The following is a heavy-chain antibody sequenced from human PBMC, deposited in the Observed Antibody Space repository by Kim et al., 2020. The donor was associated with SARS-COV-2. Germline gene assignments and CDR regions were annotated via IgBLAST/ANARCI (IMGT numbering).Heavy chain of an antibody. V-gene: IGHV4-39*01. CDR2: IYYTGDT. CDR3: ARHWTYGSGRINWFDP. D-gene: IGHD3-10*01. CDR1: GGSISSSSYY. Sequence: SQTLSLTCTVSGGSISSSSYYWGWIRQTPGKGLEWIGTIYYTGDTYYNPSLKSRVTISVDTSNKQFSLRLSSVTAADTAVYYCARHWTYGSGRINWFDPWGQGTLVTVSS. J-gene: IGHJ5*02.